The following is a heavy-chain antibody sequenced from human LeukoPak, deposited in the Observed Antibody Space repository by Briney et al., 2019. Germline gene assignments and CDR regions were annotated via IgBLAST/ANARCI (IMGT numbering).Heavy chain of an antibody. CDR3: ARDPSGLLDAFDI. D-gene: IGHD3-10*01. J-gene: IGHJ3*02. CDR2: IIPILGIA. V-gene: IGHV1-69*04. Sequence: SVKVSCKASGGTFSSYAISWVRQAPGQGLEWMGRIIPILGIANYAQKFQGRVTITADKSTSTAYMELSSLRSEDTAVYYCARDPSGLLDAFDIWGQGTMVTVSS. CDR1: GGTFSSYA.